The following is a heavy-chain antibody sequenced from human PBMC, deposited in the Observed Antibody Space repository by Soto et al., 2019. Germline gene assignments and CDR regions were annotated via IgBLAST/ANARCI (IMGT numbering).Heavy chain of an antibody. D-gene: IGHD3-10*01. V-gene: IGHV4-31*03. CDR2: IYYSGST. CDR1: GGSISSGGYY. J-gene: IGHJ3*02. Sequence: QVQLQESGPGLVKPSQTLSLTCTVSGGSISSGGYYWSWIRQHPGKGLEWIGYIYYSGSTYYNPSVKSRVTISVDTSKNQFSLKLSSVTAADTAVYYCARSVQLWFGNDAFDIWGQGTMVTVSS. CDR3: ARSVQLWFGNDAFDI.